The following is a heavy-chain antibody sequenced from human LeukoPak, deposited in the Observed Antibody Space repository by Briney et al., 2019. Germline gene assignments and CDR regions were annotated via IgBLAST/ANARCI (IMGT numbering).Heavy chain of an antibody. CDR2: ISSSSSYT. Sequence: GGSLRLSCVVSGIPFSDYYMNWIRQAPGKGQEWISYISSSSSYTNYADSVKGRFTISRDNAQNPLFLQMNSPRVEDTAVYYCAAGTAADYWGQGTLVTVSS. V-gene: IGHV3-11*03. CDR3: AAGTAADY. CDR1: GIPFSDYY. D-gene: IGHD6-13*01. J-gene: IGHJ4*02.